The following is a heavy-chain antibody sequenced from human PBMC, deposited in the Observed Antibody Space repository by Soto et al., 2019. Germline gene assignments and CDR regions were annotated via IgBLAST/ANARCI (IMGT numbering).Heavy chain of an antibody. Sequence: EVQLVESGGGLVQPGGSLKLSCAASGFRFSGSAMHWVRQASGKGLEWVGRIKSKARDYATAYAASVKGRFIISRDDSKNTVYLQMDSLKIEDTAVYYCTRLEYRSNGGCDNVMDVWGQGTTATVSS. J-gene: IGHJ6*02. CDR3: TRLEYRSNGGCDNVMDV. CDR1: GFRFSGSA. CDR2: IKSKARDYAT. V-gene: IGHV3-73*01. D-gene: IGHD2-8*01.